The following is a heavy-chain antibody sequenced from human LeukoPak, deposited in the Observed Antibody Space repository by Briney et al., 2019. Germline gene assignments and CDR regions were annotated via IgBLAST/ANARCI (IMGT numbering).Heavy chain of an antibody. D-gene: IGHD6-19*01. V-gene: IGHV4-59*08. Sequence: SETLSLTCTVSGGSISSYYWSWIRQPPGKGLEWIGYIYYSGSTNYNPSLKSRVTISVHTSKNQFSLKLNSVTAADTAVYYCARTFRGGWYYFDYWGQGTLVTVSS. CDR2: IYYSGST. CDR1: GGSISSYY. CDR3: ARTFRGGWYYFDY. J-gene: IGHJ4*02.